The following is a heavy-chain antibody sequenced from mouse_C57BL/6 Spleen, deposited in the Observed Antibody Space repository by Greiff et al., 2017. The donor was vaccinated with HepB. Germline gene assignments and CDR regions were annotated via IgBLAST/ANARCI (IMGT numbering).Heavy chain of an antibody. D-gene: IGHD1-1*01. J-gene: IGHJ2*01. CDR3: ARNSRYYYGSHYFDY. CDR1: GYTFTDYN. V-gene: IGHV1-18*01. Sequence: VHVKQSGPELVKPGASVKIPCKASGYTFTDYNMDWVTQSHGKSLEWIGDINPNNGGTIYNQKFKGKATLTVDKSSSTAYMELRSLTSEDTAVYYCARNSRYYYGSHYFDYWGQGTTLTVSS. CDR2: INPNNGGT.